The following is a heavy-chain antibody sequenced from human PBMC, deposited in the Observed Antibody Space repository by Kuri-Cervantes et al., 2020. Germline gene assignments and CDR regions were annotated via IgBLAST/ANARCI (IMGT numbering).Heavy chain of an antibody. Sequence: GESLKISCAASGFTLRRSAMHWVRQAPGKGPEWVAVISYDGSNKYYADSVKCRFTISRDNSKNTLSLQMHSLGVEDTAVYYSARGWWELAAAGPDFWGQGTQVTVSS. V-gene: IGHV3-30-3*01. CDR2: ISYDGSNK. CDR3: ARGWWELAAAGPDF. CDR1: GFTLRRSA. J-gene: IGHJ4*02. D-gene: IGHD6-13*01.